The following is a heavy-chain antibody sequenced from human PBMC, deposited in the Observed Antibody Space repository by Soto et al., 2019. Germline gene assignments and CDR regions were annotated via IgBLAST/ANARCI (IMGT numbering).Heavy chain of an antibody. Sequence: QVQLVQSGAEVKKPGASVKVSCKASGYTFSGFYVNWVRQAPGQGLEWMGWINPSTGSTVYAQTFQGRVTMTSDTSISTAYMELSRLTADDTAVFYCARGASWRYNWFDPWGQGTLVTVSS. V-gene: IGHV1-2*02. CDR3: ARGASWRYNWFDP. CDR1: GYTFSGFY. CDR2: INPSTGST. D-gene: IGHD2-2*01. J-gene: IGHJ5*02.